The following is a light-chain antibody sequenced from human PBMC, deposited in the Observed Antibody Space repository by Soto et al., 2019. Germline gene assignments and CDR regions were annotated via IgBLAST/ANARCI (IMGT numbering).Light chain of an antibody. CDR1: QSIRNW. Sequence: DIQMTQSPSTLSASVGDRVTITCRASQSIRNWLAWYQQKPRKAPKLLIYDASTLKTGVPPRFSGSGSGTEFTLTISSLQPEDFATYHCQQYNSYSTFGQGTKLEIK. V-gene: IGKV1-5*01. CDR3: QQYNSYST. J-gene: IGKJ2*01. CDR2: DAS.